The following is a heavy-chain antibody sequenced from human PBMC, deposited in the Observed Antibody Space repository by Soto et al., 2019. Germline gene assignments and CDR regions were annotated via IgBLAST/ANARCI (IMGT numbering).Heavy chain of an antibody. V-gene: IGHV4-59*08. J-gene: IGHJ6*02. Sequence: PSETLSLTCTVSGGSISSYYWSWIRQPPGKGLEWIGYIYYSGSTNYNPSLKSRVTISVDTSKNQFSLKLSSVTAADTAVYYCASPYYDFWSGYKPGMDVWGQGTTVTVSS. CDR3: ASPYYDFWSGYKPGMDV. CDR2: IYYSGST. CDR1: GGSISSYY. D-gene: IGHD3-3*01.